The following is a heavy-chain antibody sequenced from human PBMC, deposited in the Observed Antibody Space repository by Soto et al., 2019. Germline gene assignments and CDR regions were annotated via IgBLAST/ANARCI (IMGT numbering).Heavy chain of an antibody. Sequence: GGSLRLSCAASGFTFSSYAMHWVRQAPGKGLEWVAVISYDGSNKYYADSVKGRFTISRDNSKNTLYLQMNSLRAEDTAVYYCAREIIAVAGMSFDYWGQGTLVTVSS. J-gene: IGHJ4*02. CDR1: GFTFSSYA. CDR2: ISYDGSNK. D-gene: IGHD6-19*01. V-gene: IGHV3-30-3*01. CDR3: AREIIAVAGMSFDY.